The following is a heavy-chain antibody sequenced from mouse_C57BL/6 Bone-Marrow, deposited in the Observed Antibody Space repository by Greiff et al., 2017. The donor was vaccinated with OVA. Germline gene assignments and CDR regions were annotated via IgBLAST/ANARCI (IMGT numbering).Heavy chain of an antibody. CDR2: IDPETGGT. CDR1: GYTFTDYE. Sequence: QVQLQQSGAELVRPGASVTLSCKASGYTFTDYEMHWVKQTPVHGLEWIGAIDPETGGTAYNQKFKGKAILTADKSSSTAYMELRSLTSEDSAVYYCTIPYGNYVYWYFDVWGTGTTVTVSS. J-gene: IGHJ1*03. V-gene: IGHV1-15*01. D-gene: IGHD2-1*01. CDR3: TIPYGNYVYWYFDV.